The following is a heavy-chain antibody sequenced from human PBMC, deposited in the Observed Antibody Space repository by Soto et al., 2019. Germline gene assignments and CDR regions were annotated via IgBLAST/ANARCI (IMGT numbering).Heavy chain of an antibody. CDR2: IKPTGGST. D-gene: IGHD6-25*01. CDR1: GYTCTSYH. V-gene: IGHV1-46*01. J-gene: IGHJ4*02. CDR3: ARTFSDGPPSDY. Sequence: ASVKVSCKASGYTCTSYHMHWVRQAPRQGLEWMGSIKPTGGSTTYAQKFQGRVTMPRDTSTSTVYMELSSPTSEDTAVYDCARTFSDGPPSDYWGQGTLVTVSS.